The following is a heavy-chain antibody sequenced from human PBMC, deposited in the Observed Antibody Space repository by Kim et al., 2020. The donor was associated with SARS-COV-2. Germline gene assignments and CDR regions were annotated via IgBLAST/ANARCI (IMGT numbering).Heavy chain of an antibody. CDR2: IYYTGNT. CDR3: ARGGYFYYIMDV. CDR1: GGPISSGDHY. V-gene: IGHV4-30-4*01. Sequence: SETLSLTCIVSGGPISSGDHYWGWIRQPPGKGLEWIGHIYYTGNTYYNPSVKSRITMSVDTSKNQFSLKLTSVTAADTAVYYCARGGYFYYIMDVWGQGTTVTVSS. J-gene: IGHJ6*02.